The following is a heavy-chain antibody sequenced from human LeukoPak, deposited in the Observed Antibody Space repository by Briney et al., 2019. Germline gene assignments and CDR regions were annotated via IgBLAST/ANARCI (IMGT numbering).Heavy chain of an antibody. CDR1: GASVTDYY. D-gene: IGHD7-27*01. Sequence: SETLSLTCAVSGASVTDYYWSWIRQSPGKGLEWISYIHHSGNSDYNPSLRSRVTTSLDTSKNQFSLNLISVTAADTAVYYCTRGHWGLQSWSQGALVTVSS. CDR2: IHHSGNS. J-gene: IGHJ5*02. CDR3: TRGHWGLQS. V-gene: IGHV4-59*02.